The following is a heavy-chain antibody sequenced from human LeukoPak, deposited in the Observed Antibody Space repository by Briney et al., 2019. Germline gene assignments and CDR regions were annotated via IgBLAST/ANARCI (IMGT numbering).Heavy chain of an antibody. CDR1: GFTFSSYG. CDR2: IWYDGSNK. V-gene: IGHV3-33*06. D-gene: IGHD4-11*01. J-gene: IGHJ4*02. CDR3: AKRTDYSNYGPFDY. Sequence: GGSLRLSCAASGFTFSSYGMHWVRQAPGKGLEWVAVIWYDGSNKYYADSVKGRFTISRDNSKNTLFLQMNSLRAEDTAVYYCAKRTDYSNYGPFDYWGQGTLVTVSS.